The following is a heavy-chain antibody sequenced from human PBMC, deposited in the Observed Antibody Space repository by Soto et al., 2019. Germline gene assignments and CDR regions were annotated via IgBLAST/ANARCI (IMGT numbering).Heavy chain of an antibody. V-gene: IGHV3-21*01. Sequence: GGSLRLSCAASGFTFSSYSMNWVRQAPGKGLEWVSSISSSSSYIYYADSVKGRFTISRDNAKNSLYLRMNSLRAEDTAVYYCARDLSWAYYDSSGYYSDAFDIWGQGTMVTVSS. J-gene: IGHJ3*02. CDR3: ARDLSWAYYDSSGYYSDAFDI. D-gene: IGHD3-22*01. CDR1: GFTFSSYS. CDR2: ISSSSSYI.